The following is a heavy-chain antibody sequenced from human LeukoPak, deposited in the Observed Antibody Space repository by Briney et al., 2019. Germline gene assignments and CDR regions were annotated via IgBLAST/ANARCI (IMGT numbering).Heavy chain of an antibody. CDR2: MNPNSGNT. D-gene: IGHD1-26*01. J-gene: IGHJ4*02. Sequence: GASVNVSCKASGYTFTSYDINWVRQATGQGLEWMGWMNPNSGNTGYAQKFQGRVTMTRNTSISTAYMELSSLRSEDTAVYYCARSITLRYSGSYRRSLGYWGQGTLVTVSS. CDR1: GYTFTSYD. V-gene: IGHV1-8*01. CDR3: ARSITLRYSGSYRRSLGY.